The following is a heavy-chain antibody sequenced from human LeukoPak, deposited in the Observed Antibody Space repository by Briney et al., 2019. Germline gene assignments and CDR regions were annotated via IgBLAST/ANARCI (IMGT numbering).Heavy chain of an antibody. J-gene: IGHJ3*02. CDR1: GFTFSTYW. CDR2: INSDGSST. CDR3: ASSRDGYNHDAFDI. Sequence: HAGGSLRLSCAASGFTFSTYWMHWVRQAPGKGLVWVSRINSDGSSTSYADSVKGRFTISRDNAKNTLYLQMNSLRAEDTAVHYCASSRDGYNHDAFDIWGQGTMVTVSS. V-gene: IGHV3-74*01. D-gene: IGHD5-24*01.